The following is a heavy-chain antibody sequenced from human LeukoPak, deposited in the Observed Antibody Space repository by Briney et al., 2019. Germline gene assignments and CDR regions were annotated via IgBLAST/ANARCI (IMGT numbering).Heavy chain of an antibody. CDR3: ARDPMGLRRGGLDYYGMDV. D-gene: IGHD5-12*01. J-gene: IGHJ6*04. CDR1: GGTFSSYA. V-gene: IGHV1-69*13. CDR2: IIPIFGTA. Sequence: SVTVSCKASGGTFSSYAISWVRQAPGQGLEWMGGIIPIFGTANYAQKFQGRVTVTADESTSTAYMELSSLRSEDTAVYYCARDPMGLRRGGLDYYGMDVWGKGTTVTVS.